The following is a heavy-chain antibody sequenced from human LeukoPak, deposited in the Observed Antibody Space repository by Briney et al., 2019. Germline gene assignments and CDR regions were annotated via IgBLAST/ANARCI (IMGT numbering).Heavy chain of an antibody. CDR3: AGGVVVAAGAVTTDYYYGMDV. CDR2: IIPIFGTA. J-gene: IGHJ6*04. D-gene: IGHD2-15*01. Sequence: SVKVSCKASGGTFSSYAISWVRQAPGQGLEWMGGIIPIFGTANYTQKFQGRVTITADESTSTAYMELSSLRSEDTAVYYCAGGVVVAAGAVTTDYYYGMDVWGKGTTVTVSS. CDR1: GGTFSSYA. V-gene: IGHV1-69*13.